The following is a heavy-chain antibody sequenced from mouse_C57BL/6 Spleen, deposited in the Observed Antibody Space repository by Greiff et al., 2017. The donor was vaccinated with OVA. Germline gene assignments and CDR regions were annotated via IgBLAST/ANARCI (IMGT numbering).Heavy chain of an antibody. D-gene: IGHD2-4*01. J-gene: IGHJ3*01. CDR3: VRDYDYDGEAWFAY. V-gene: IGHV10-3*01. Sequence: EVKLMESGGGLVQPKGSLKLSCAASGFTFNTYAMPWVRQAPGKGLEWVARIRSKSSNYATYYADSVKDRFTISRDDSQGKLYLQMNIRKTEDTAMDYCVRDYDYDGEAWFAYWGQGTLVTVSA. CDR2: IRSKSSNYAT. CDR1: GFTFNTYA.